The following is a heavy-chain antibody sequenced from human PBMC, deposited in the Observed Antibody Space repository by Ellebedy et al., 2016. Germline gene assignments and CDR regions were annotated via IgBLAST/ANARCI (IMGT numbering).Heavy chain of an antibody. D-gene: IGHD3-22*01. Sequence: ASVKVSCKASGYTFTSYAMHWVRQAPGQRLEWMGGIIPIFGTANYAQKFQGRVTITADESTSTAYMELSSLRSEDTAVYYCARDRDYYDSSGYFPDAFDIWGQGTMVTVSS. J-gene: IGHJ3*02. V-gene: IGHV1-69*13. CDR2: IIPIFGTA. CDR1: GYTFTSYA. CDR3: ARDRDYYDSSGYFPDAFDI.